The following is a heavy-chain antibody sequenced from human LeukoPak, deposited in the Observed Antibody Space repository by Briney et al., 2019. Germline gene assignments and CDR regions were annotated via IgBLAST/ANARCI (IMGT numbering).Heavy chain of an antibody. J-gene: IGHJ4*02. CDR3: ATGRARY. Sequence: GGSLRLSCAASGFAFSTYTMNWVRQAPGKGLEWVSSIIRSGTYIYYADSVKGRFTISRGNAKNSLYLQTNSLRAEDTAVYYCATGRARYRGQGILVTVSS. CDR1: GFAFSTYT. V-gene: IGHV3-21*04. D-gene: IGHD2-15*01. CDR2: IIRSGTYI.